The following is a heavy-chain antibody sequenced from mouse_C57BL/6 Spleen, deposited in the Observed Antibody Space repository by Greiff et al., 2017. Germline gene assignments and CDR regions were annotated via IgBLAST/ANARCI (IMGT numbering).Heavy chain of an antibody. Sequence: QVQLKQSGAELVRPGASVKLSCKASGYTFTDYYINWVKQRPGQGLEWIARIYPGSGNTYYNEKFKGKATLTAEKSSSTAYMQLSSLTSEDSAVYFCAGSSHQAWFAYWGQGTLVTVSA. J-gene: IGHJ3*01. CDR1: GYTFTDYY. V-gene: IGHV1-76*01. CDR2: IYPGSGNT. CDR3: AGSSHQAWFAY. D-gene: IGHD1-1*01.